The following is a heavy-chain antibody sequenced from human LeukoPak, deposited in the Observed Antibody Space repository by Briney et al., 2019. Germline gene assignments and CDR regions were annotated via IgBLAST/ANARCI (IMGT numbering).Heavy chain of an antibody. D-gene: IGHD3-22*01. CDR2: IIPIFGIT. J-gene: IGHJ6*02. CDR3: ARDTNVVIPDCRPPGLYVMDV. CDR1: GGTFNSYS. V-gene: IGHV1-69*04. Sequence: SVKVSCKASGGTFNSYSISWVRQAPGQGLEWMGRIIPIFGITNYAQKFQGRVTITADKSTNTAYMELSSLRSEDTALYYCARDTNVVIPDCRPPGLYVMDVWGQGTTVTVSS.